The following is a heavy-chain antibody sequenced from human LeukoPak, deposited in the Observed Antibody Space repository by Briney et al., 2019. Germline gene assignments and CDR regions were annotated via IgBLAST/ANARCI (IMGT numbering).Heavy chain of an antibody. V-gene: IGHV3-23*01. CDR2: ISGSGGST. CDR1: GFTFSSYA. D-gene: IGHD6-6*01. J-gene: IGHJ5*02. Sequence: PGGSLRLSCAASGFTFSSYAMSWVRQAPGKGLEWVSAISGSGGSTYYADSVKGRFTISRDNSKNTLYLQMYSLRAEDTAVYYCAKDGGYSSSSNWFDPWGQGTLVTVSS. CDR3: AKDGGYSSSSNWFDP.